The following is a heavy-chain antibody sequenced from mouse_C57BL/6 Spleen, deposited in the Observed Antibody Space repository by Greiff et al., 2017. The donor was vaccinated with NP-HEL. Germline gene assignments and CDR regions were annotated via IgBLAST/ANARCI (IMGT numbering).Heavy chain of an antibody. D-gene: IGHD1-1*02. CDR3: ASYNYGDAMDY. J-gene: IGHJ4*01. CDR2: INPSTGGT. CDR1: GYSFTGYY. Sequence: EVQLQQSGPELVKPGASVKISCKASGYSFTGYYMNWVKQSPEKSLEWIGEINPSTGGTTYNQKFKAKATLTVDKSSSTAYMQLKSLTSADSAVYYCASYNYGDAMDYWGQGTSVTVSS. V-gene: IGHV1-42*01.